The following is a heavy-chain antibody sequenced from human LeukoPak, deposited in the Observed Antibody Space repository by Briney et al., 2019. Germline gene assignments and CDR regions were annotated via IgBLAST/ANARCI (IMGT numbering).Heavy chain of an antibody. D-gene: IGHD3-16*01. J-gene: IGHJ4*02. CDR2: ISSSGSTI. Sequence: GGSLRLSCAASGFTFGSYEMNWVRQAPGKGLERGSYISSSGSTIYYADSVKGRFTISRDNAKNSLYLQMNSLRAEDTAVYYCARSNYDYVWGTYYFDCWGQGTLVTVSS. CDR1: GFTFGSYE. CDR3: ARSNYDYVWGTYYFDC. V-gene: IGHV3-48*03.